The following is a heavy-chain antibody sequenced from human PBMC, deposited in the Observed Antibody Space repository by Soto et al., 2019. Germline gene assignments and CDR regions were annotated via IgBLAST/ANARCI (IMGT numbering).Heavy chain of an antibody. Sequence: GESLKISCKGSGYSFTSYWISWVRQMPGKGLEWMGRIDPSDSYTNYSPSFQGHVTISADKSISTAYLQWSSLKASDTAMYYCAGPGNYYDSSGFYYGMDVWGQGTTVTVSS. CDR2: IDPSDSYT. V-gene: IGHV5-10-1*01. J-gene: IGHJ6*02. CDR3: AGPGNYYDSSGFYYGMDV. CDR1: GYSFTSYW. D-gene: IGHD3-22*01.